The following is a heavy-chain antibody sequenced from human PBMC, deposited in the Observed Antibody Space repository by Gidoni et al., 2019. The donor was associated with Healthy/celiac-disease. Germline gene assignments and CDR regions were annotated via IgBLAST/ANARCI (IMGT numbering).Heavy chain of an antibody. V-gene: IGHV3-9*01. J-gene: IGHJ4*02. CDR3: AKEETPTRDVNY. D-gene: IGHD2-15*01. CDR2: ISWNSGSI. Sequence: EVQLVESGGGLVQPGRSLRLSCAASGFTFDDYAMHWVRQAPGKGLEWVSGISWNSGSIGYADSVKGRFTISRDNAKNSLYLQMNSLRAEDTALYYCAKEETPTRDVNYWGQGTLVTVSS. CDR1: GFTFDDYA.